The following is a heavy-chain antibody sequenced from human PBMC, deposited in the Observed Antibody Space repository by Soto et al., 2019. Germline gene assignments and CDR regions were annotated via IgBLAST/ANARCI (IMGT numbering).Heavy chain of an antibody. J-gene: IGHJ4*02. CDR1: GGSFSGYY. D-gene: IGHD2-2*01. V-gene: IGHV4-34*01. CDR3: ASGPNWRRTSGYAGAFDY. CDR2: INHSGST. Sequence: QVQLQQWGAGLLKPSETLSLTCAVYGGSFSGYYWSWIRQPPGKGMEWIGEINHSGSTNYNPSLKSRVTISVDTSKNQFSLKLSSVTAADTAVYYCASGPNWRRTSGYAGAFDYWCQGTLVTVSS.